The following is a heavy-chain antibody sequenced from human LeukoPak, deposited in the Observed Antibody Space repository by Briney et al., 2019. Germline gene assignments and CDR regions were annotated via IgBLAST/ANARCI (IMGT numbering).Heavy chain of an antibody. CDR2: ISWNSGSI. D-gene: IGHD6-6*01. Sequence: PGGSLRLSCAASGFTFDDYAMHWVRQAPGKGLEWVSGISWNSGSIGYADSVKGRFTISRDNAKNSLYLQMNSLRAEDTALYYCAKGVGGSCSSMPPSDYWGQGTLVTVSS. J-gene: IGHJ4*02. CDR3: AKGVGGSCSSMPPSDY. CDR1: GFTFDDYA. V-gene: IGHV3-9*01.